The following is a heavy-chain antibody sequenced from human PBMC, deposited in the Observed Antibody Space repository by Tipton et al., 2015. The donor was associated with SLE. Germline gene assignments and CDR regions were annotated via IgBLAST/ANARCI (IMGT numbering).Heavy chain of an antibody. J-gene: IGHJ4*02. V-gene: IGHV4-59*11. CDR2: MYNNERT. CDR3: ARFQVKSYYEFDC. Sequence: LRLSCTVSGVSIRSHYWSWIRQSPGKGLEWIGYMYNNERTKYHPSLGSRVSMSVETSKNQFTLKLTSVTAADTAGYYCARFQVKSYYEFDCWGQGTLVTVSS. D-gene: IGHD3-10*01. CDR1: GVSIRSHY.